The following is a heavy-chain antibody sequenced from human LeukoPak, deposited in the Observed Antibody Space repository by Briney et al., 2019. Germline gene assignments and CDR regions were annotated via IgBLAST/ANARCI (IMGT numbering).Heavy chain of an antibody. CDR2: IYYGGST. CDR3: ARGMVENSIDY. Sequence: PSETLSLTCTVSGGSISSYYWSWLRQPPGKGLEWFGYIYYGGSTNYNPSLKSRVTISVDTSKNQFSLKLSSVTAADTAVYYCARGMVENSIDYWGQGTLVTVSS. V-gene: IGHV4-59*01. CDR1: GGSISSYY. D-gene: IGHD2/OR15-2a*01. J-gene: IGHJ4*02.